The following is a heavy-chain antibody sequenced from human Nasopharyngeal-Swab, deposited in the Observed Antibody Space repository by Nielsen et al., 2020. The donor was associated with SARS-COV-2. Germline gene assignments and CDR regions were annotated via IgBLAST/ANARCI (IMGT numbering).Heavy chain of an antibody. V-gene: IGHV4-59*11. CDR3: ARGLYDGSGLLDS. CDR2: ISYGGST. J-gene: IGHJ5*01. D-gene: IGHD3-22*01. CDR1: GDSINSHF. Sequence: SETLSLTCTVSGDSINSHFWSWIRQPPGKGLDWIGYISYGGSTNYNPSLRGRVTISVDTSKSQFSLKLTSVTAADTAVYYCARGLYDGSGLLDSWGHGTLVTVSS.